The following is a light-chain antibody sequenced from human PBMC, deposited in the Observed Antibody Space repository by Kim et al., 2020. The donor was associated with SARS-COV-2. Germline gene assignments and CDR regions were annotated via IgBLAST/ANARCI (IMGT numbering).Light chain of an antibody. CDR2: STS. J-gene: IGKJ2*01. CDR1: QSITGY. V-gene: IGKV1-39*01. CDR3: QQGCTMPFT. Sequence: GDRVTITCRASQSITGYLNWYQQKPGRAPKVLIYSTSSLRSGVPSRFRGSGFGTEFTLTISSLQPEDFATYFCQQGCTMPFTFGQGTKLEI.